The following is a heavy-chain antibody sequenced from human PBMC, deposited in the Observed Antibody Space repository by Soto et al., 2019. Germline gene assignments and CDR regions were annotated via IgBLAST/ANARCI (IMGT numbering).Heavy chain of an antibody. CDR3: AKVRGSQRRNPFQNYYDSSGLDY. D-gene: IGHD3-22*01. CDR1: GFTFSTYA. Sequence: EVQLLDSGGGLVQPGGSLRLSCAASGFTFSTYAMSWVRQAPGKGLEWVSLISGRGGSTYYADSVKGRFTISRDNSKNTLYLQMNSLRAEDTAVYYCAKVRGSQRRNPFQNYYDSSGLDYWGQGTLVTVSS. CDR2: ISGRGGST. V-gene: IGHV3-23*01. J-gene: IGHJ4*02.